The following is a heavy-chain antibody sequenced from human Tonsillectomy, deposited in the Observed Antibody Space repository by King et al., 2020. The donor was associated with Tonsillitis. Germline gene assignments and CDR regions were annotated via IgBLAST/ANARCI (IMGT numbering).Heavy chain of an antibody. J-gene: IGHJ4*02. CDR2: INHSGTT. V-gene: IGHV4-34*01. CDR1: GGSFSGYF. CDR3: ASNWGSNS. Sequence: QVQLQQWGAGLLKPSETLSLTCAVYGGSFSGYFWSWIRQPPGKGLEWIWEINHSGTTNYNPSLKSRVTISVDTSKNHFSLNLSSVTAADTAVYYCASNWGSNSWGQGTLVTVSS. D-gene: IGHD7-27*01.